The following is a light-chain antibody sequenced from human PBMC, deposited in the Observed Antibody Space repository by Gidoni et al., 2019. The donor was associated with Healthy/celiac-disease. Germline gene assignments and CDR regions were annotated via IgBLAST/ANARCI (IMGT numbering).Light chain of an antibody. CDR2: AAS. Sequence: DIQMTQSPSSLSASVGDRVTITCRASRSISSYLNWYQQKPGKAPKILIYAASSLQSGVPSRFSGSGSGTDFTLTISSLQPEDFATYYCQQSYSTPPTFGQGTRLEIK. V-gene: IGKV1-39*01. CDR1: RSISSY. J-gene: IGKJ5*01. CDR3: QQSYSTPPT.